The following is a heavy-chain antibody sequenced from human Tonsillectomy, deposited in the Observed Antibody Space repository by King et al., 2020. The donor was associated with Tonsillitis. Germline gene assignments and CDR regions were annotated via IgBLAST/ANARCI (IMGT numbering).Heavy chain of an antibody. CDR2: IQQHGSGK. D-gene: IGHD3-10*01. CDR3: ARALTSGWSFDY. Sequence: VQLVESGGGLVQPGGSLRLSCAASGFTFSSSWMSWVRQAPGKGLEWVANIQQHGSGKYYVDSVKGRFTISRDNAKNSLYLQMNSLRAEDTAVYYCARALTSGWSFDYWGQGTLVTVSS. J-gene: IGHJ4*02. CDR1: GFTFSSSW. V-gene: IGHV3-7*01.